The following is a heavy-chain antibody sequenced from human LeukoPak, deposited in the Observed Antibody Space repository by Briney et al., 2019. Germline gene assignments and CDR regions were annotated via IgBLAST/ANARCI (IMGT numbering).Heavy chain of an antibody. CDR3: ARDSAGNDY. D-gene: IGHD6-13*01. J-gene: IGHJ4*02. V-gene: IGHV3-7*01. CDR1: GFTFSNYG. Sequence: PGRSLRLSCAASGFTFSNYGMHWVRQAPGKGLEWVANIKQDGSEKYYVDSVKGRFTISRDNAKNSLYLQMNSLRAEDTAMYYCARDSAGNDYWGQGTLVTVSS. CDR2: IKQDGSEK.